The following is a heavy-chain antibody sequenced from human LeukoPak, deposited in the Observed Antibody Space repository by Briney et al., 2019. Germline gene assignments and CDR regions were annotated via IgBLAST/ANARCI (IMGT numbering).Heavy chain of an antibody. CDR1: GGSFSGYY. D-gene: IGHD2-2*01. V-gene: IGHV4-34*01. J-gene: IGHJ4*02. CDR2: INHSGST. CDR3: ARGPPRGIVVVPAAAGDY. Sequence: SETLSLTCAVYGGSFSGYYWSWIRQPPGKGLEWIGEINHSGSTNYNPSLKSRVTISVDTSKNQFSLKLSSVTAADTAVYYCARGPPRGIVVVPAAAGDYWGQGTLVTVSS.